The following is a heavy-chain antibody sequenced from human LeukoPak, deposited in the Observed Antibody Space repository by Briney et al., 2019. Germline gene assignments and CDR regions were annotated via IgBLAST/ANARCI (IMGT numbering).Heavy chain of an antibody. CDR1: GGTFSSYA. CDR3: ARVSGYCSGGSCYSYYFDY. Sequence: ASVKVSCKASGGTFSSYAISRVRQAPGQGLEWMGGIIPIFGTANYAQKFQGRVTITADESTSTAYMELSSLRSEDTAVYYCARVSGYCSGGSCYSYYFDYWGQGTLVTVSS. J-gene: IGHJ4*02. V-gene: IGHV1-69*13. D-gene: IGHD2-15*01. CDR2: IIPIFGTA.